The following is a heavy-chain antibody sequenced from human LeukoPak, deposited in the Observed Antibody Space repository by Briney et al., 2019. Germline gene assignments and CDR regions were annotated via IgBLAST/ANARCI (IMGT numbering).Heavy chain of an antibody. CDR3: ARAEGKRHYNGLDV. D-gene: IGHD3-10*01. Sequence: PGGSLRLSCAASEFTFSSHAMSWVRQAPGKGLEWVSAISAGGGSIYYADSVKGRFTISRDNYKSTLYLLMNSLRAEDTAVYYCARAEGKRHYNGLDVWGQGTTVTVSS. CDR2: ISAGGGSI. V-gene: IGHV3-23*01. CDR1: EFTFSSHA. J-gene: IGHJ6*02.